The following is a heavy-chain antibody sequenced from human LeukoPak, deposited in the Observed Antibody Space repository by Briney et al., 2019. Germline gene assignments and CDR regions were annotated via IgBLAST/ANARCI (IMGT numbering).Heavy chain of an antibody. D-gene: IGHD2-15*01. CDR1: GGSISSSHW. CDR3: ARAGDEYCSGGSRYPFNY. J-gene: IGHJ4*02. CDR2: IYHSGST. V-gene: IGHV4-4*02. Sequence: SETLSLTCAVSGGSISSSHWWSCVRQPSGKGLEWFGEIYHSGSTNYNPSLKSRVTISVDKSKNQFSLKLSSVTAADTAVYYCARAGDEYCSGGSRYPFNYWGQGTLVTVSS.